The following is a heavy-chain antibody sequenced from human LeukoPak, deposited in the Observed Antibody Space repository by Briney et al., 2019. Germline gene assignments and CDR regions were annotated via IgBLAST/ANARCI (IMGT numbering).Heavy chain of an antibody. J-gene: IGHJ6*03. CDR1: GYTFVSYG. D-gene: IGHD6-19*01. V-gene: IGHV1-18*01. Sequence: ASVKVSCKASGYTFVSYGISWVRQAPGRGLEWMGWISAYNGYTNYAQKFQGRVTMTTDTSTSTAYMELRSLRSDDTAVYYCARNGYSSGWPPSNYYYYMDVWGKGTTVTVSS. CDR3: ARNGYSSGWPPSNYYYYMDV. CDR2: ISAYNGYT.